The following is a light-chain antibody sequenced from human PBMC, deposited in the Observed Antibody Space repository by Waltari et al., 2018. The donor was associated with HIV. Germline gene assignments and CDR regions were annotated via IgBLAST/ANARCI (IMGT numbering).Light chain of an antibody. V-gene: IGKV3-11*01. CDR2: EAS. J-gene: IGKJ1*01. Sequence: EIVLTQSPATLSLSPGERATLSCRASQSVNYYLVWYQQKPGQAPRLLIYEASKRATGIPARFSGSGSGTDFTLTISSREPEDFAVYYCQHRYNWPRTFGQGTKVEIK. CDR1: QSVNYY. CDR3: QHRYNWPRT.